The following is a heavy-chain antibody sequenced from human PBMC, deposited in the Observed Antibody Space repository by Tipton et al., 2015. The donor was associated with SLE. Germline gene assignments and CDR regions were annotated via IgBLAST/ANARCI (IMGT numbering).Heavy chain of an antibody. V-gene: IGHV4-59*12. J-gene: IGHJ4*02. D-gene: IGHD1-26*01. Sequence: TLSLTCTVSGSSISSYYWSWIRQPPGKGLEWIGYIYYSGSTYYNPSLKSRVTISVDTSKNQFSLKLSSVTAADTAVYYCARDGRLAYFDSWGQGTLVTVSS. CDR3: ARDGRLAYFDS. CDR1: GSSISSYY. CDR2: IYYSGST.